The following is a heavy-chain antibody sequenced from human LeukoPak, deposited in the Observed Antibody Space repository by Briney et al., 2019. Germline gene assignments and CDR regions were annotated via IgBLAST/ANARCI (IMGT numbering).Heavy chain of an antibody. CDR1: GYTFTGYY. CDR2: INPNSGGT. V-gene: IGHV1-2*02. CDR3: ASISQYYYDSSGYYSMVRNAFDI. Sequence: ASVKVSCKASGYTFTGYYMHWMRQAPGQGLEWMGWINPNSGGTNYAQKFQGRVTMTRDTSISTAYMELSRLRSDDTAVYYCASISQYYYDSSGYYSMVRNAFDIWGQGTMVTVSS. J-gene: IGHJ3*02. D-gene: IGHD3-22*01.